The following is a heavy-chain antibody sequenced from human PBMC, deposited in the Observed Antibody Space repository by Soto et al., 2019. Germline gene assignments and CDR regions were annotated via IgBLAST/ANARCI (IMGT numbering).Heavy chain of an antibody. CDR2: ISSSGDSP. V-gene: IGHV3-23*01. CDR3: ARNNIPHPHY. Sequence: PWGSLRLSCAASGFTFSNYAISWVRQAPGKGLEWVSAISSSGDSPYYADSVKGRFTVSRDNSKNTLYLQMNSLRVEDTAIYYCARNNIPHPHYWGQGTLFTVSS. J-gene: IGHJ4*02. D-gene: IGHD1-20*01. CDR1: GFTFSNYA.